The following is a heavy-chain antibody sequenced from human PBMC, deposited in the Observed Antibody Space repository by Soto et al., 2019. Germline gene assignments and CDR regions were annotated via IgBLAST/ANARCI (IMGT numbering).Heavy chain of an antibody. CDR1: GFTFSSYW. CDR3: ARARKGLYYDFWSGRPTPLFVY. J-gene: IGHJ4*02. V-gene: IGHV3-7*05. D-gene: IGHD3-3*01. CDR2: IKQDGSEK. Sequence: GGSLRLSCAASGFTFSSYWMSWVRQAPGKGLEWVANIKQDGSEKYYVDSVKGRFTISRDNAKNSLYLQMNSLRAEDTAVYYCARARKGLYYDFWSGRPTPLFVYWGQGTLVTVSS.